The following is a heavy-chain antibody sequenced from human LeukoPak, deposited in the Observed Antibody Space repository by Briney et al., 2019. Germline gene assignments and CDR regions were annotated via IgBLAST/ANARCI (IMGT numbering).Heavy chain of an antibody. J-gene: IGHJ4*02. CDR1: GFTFSSYG. CDR2: ISYDGSNK. D-gene: IGHD3-10*01. V-gene: IGHV3-30*18. CDR3: AKDSRMSDYYGSGSSGIDY. Sequence: GRSLRLSCAASGFTFSSYGMHWVRQAPGKGLEWVAVISYDGSNKYYADSVKGRFTISRDNSKNTLYLQMNSLRAEDTAVYYCAKDSRMSDYYGSGSSGIDYWGQGTLVTVSS.